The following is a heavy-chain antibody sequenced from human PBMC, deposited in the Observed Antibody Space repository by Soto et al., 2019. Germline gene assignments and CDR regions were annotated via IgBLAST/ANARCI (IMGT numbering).Heavy chain of an antibody. V-gene: IGHV4-31*03. D-gene: IGHD2-2*01. J-gene: IGHJ5*02. Sequence: QVQLQESGSGLVKLSQTLSLTCTVSGASISSGGYYWSWIRQHPGKGLEWIGYMYYSGTTYYNPSLKSRVPMSLDTSKNQFSLKLSCVTAADTAVYYCARLGYCSNTDCGPVGPWGQGILATVSS. CDR2: MYYSGTT. CDR1: GASISSGGYY. CDR3: ARLGYCSNTDCGPVGP.